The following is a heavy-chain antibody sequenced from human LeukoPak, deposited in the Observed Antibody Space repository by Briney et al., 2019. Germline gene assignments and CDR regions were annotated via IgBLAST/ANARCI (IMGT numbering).Heavy chain of an antibody. Sequence: GGSLRLSCAASGFTFSSYAMHWVRQAPGKGLEWVAVISYDGSNKYYADSVKGRFTISRDNSKNTLYLQMNSLRAEDTAVYYCARDLQDIVVVPAADYWGQGTLVTVPS. D-gene: IGHD2-2*01. V-gene: IGHV3-30*04. J-gene: IGHJ4*02. CDR2: ISYDGSNK. CDR1: GFTFSSYA. CDR3: ARDLQDIVVVPAADY.